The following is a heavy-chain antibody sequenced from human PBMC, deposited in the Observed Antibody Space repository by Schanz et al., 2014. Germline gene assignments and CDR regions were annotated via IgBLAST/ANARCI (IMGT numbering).Heavy chain of an antibody. D-gene: IGHD3-3*01. Sequence: QVHLVQSGAEVKRPGASVKVSCKASGYTFTSYGISWVRQAPGQGLEWMGWISAYNGNTKYPQKLQGRVTMTTDTSTNTAYMELRSLRSDDTAVYYCARSAGRDFWSGYYTRFDYWGQGTLVTVSS. CDR2: ISAYNGNT. V-gene: IGHV1-18*01. J-gene: IGHJ4*02. CDR1: GYTFTSYG. CDR3: ARSAGRDFWSGYYTRFDY.